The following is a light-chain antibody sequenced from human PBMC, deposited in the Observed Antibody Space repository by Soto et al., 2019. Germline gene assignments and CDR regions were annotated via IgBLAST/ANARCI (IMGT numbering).Light chain of an antibody. CDR1: SSDVGGYNY. J-gene: IGLJ2*01. Sequence: QSALTQPASVSGSPGQSITISCTGTSSDVGGYNYVSWYQHHPGKAPKLMIYEVSNRPSGVSKRFSGSKSGNTASLTISGLQAEDEADYYCSSYTSSSTVVFGGGTKVTVL. CDR2: EVS. V-gene: IGLV2-14*01. CDR3: SSYTSSSTVV.